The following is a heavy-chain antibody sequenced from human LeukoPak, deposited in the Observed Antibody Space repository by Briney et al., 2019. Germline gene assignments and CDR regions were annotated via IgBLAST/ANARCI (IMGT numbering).Heavy chain of an antibody. CDR2: IYPGDSDT. J-gene: IGHJ6*03. Sequence: GESLKISCKGSGYSFTSYWIGWVRQMPGKGLEWMGIIYPGDSDTRYSPSFQGQVTISADKSISTAYLQWSSLKASDTAMYYCARSLVRPPLGYYYMDVWGKGTTVTVSS. V-gene: IGHV5-51*01. CDR1: GYSFTSYW. D-gene: IGHD3-10*01. CDR3: ARSLVRPPLGYYYMDV.